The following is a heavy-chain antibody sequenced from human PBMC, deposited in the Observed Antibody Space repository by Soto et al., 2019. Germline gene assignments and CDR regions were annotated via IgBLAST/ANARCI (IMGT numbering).Heavy chain of an antibody. Sequence: QVQLVQSGAEVKKPGSSVKISCKASGDTFISYAISWVRQAPGQGLEWMGGIIPVFGTTSFAQKFQGRVTITAEKSTSTAYMELSSLGSEDTAVYYCARSRGSFYGGEGYWGQGTLVTVSS. D-gene: IGHD1-26*01. V-gene: IGHV1-69*06. CDR2: IIPVFGTT. CDR3: ARSRGSFYGGEGY. J-gene: IGHJ4*02. CDR1: GDTFISYA.